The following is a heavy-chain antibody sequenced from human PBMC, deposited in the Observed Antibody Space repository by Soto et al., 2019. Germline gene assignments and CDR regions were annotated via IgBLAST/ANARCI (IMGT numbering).Heavy chain of an antibody. CDR3: ARGGYSYGYYYYGMDV. Sequence: GSLRLSCAASGFTFSSYGMHWVRQAPGKGLEWVAVIWYDGSNKYYADSVKGRFTISRDNSKNTLYLQMNSLRAEDTAVYYCARGGYSYGYYYYGMDVWGQGTTVTVSS. D-gene: IGHD5-18*01. CDR2: IWYDGSNK. CDR1: GFTFSSYG. V-gene: IGHV3-33*01. J-gene: IGHJ6*02.